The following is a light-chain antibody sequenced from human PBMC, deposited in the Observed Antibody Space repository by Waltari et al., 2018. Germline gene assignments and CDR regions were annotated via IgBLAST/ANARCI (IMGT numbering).Light chain of an antibody. CDR1: SVNYEKTT. V-gene: IGLV1-44*01. CDR3: RAWDDSLNGWV. Sequence: QTVLPPSPPASGPSGQTVTMSSSGRSVNYEKTTVNWYQQVPGTAPKLLIYGDDQRPSGAPDRISGSKSGTSASLAISGLQPEDEADYYCRAWDDSLNGWVFGGGTKVTVL. CDR2: GDD. J-gene: IGLJ3*02.